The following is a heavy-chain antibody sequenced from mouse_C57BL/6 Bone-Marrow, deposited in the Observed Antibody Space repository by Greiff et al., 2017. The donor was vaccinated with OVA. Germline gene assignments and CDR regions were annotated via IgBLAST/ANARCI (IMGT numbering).Heavy chain of an antibody. D-gene: IGHD2-4*01. CDR2: IWSGGST. CDR3: ARKEGYDYPWYFDV. V-gene: IGHV2-2*01. CDR1: GFSLTSYG. J-gene: IGHJ1*03. Sequence: QVQLQQSGPGLVQPSQSLSITCTVSGFSLTSYGVHWVRQSPGKGLEWLGVIWSGGSTDYNAAFISRLSISKDNSKSQVFFKMNSLQADDTAIYYCARKEGYDYPWYFDVWGTGTTVTVSS.